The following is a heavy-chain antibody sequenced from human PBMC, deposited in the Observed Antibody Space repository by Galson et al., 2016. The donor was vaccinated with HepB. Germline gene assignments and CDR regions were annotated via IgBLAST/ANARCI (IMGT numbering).Heavy chain of an antibody. Sequence: SLRLSCAASGFTFNNHAMHWVRQAPGKGLDWVAVIRNDGSNKYYSDSVKGRFTISRDDFKNTVYLEMNSLSVEDTALYYCAKDYCTGFNCYVDGHYFDYWGQGVLVTVSS. CDR2: IRNDGSNK. V-gene: IGHV3-33*06. CDR1: GFTFNNHA. CDR3: AKDYCTGFNCYVDGHYFDY. J-gene: IGHJ4*02. D-gene: IGHD2-8*02.